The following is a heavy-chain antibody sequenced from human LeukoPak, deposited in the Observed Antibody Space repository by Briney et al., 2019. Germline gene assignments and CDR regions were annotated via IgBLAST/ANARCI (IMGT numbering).Heavy chain of an antibody. CDR3: ARRVTTFLS. J-gene: IGHJ4*02. Sequence: GGSLRLSCSASGIDLSPYTMNWVSQAPGQGLEWVASISSTSTYMYYGDSLKGRFTISRDNAKNTLYLQLDSLRAEDTATYYCARRVTTFLSWGQGTLVIVSS. CDR1: GIDLSPYT. V-gene: IGHV3-21*01. D-gene: IGHD4-17*01. CDR2: ISSTSTYM.